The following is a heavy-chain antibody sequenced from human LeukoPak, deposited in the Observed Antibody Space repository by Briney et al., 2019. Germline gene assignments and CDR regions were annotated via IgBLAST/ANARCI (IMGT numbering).Heavy chain of an antibody. Sequence: GAPVKLCCKASEPTFSSYAISWVRQAPGHGLEWRRGIIPIFGTTNYAKKFQGRVTITADKSTSTAYMELSSLRSEDTAVYYCARAGDGYDANDYWGQGTLVTVSS. CDR1: EPTFSSYA. V-gene: IGHV1-69*06. J-gene: IGHJ4*02. CDR3: ARAGDGYDANDY. D-gene: IGHD5-12*01. CDR2: IIPIFGTT.